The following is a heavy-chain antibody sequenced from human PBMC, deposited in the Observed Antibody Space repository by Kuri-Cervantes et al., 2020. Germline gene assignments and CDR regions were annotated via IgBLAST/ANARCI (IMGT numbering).Heavy chain of an antibody. J-gene: IGHJ4*02. CDR1: GFTFSSYW. V-gene: IGHV3-7*05. CDR2: IKQDGSEK. Sequence: GESLKISCAASGFTFSSYWMSWVRQAPGKGLEWVANIKQDGSEKYYVDSVKGRFTISRDNAKNSLYLQMNSLRAEDTALYYCAKGGWELRTDGLKFDYWGQGTLVTVSS. CDR3: AKGGWELRTDGLKFDY. D-gene: IGHD1-26*01.